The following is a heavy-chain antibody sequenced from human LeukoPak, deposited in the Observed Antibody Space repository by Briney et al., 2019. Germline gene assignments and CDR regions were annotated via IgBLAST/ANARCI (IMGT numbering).Heavy chain of an antibody. V-gene: IGHV3-30*02. D-gene: IGHD3-22*01. CDR2: MQYDGSDK. CDR3: AQDIPIGQVPSLGPGY. CDR1: GFIFSNYG. J-gene: IGHJ4*02. Sequence: GGSLRLSCEGSGFIFSNYGIHWVRQAPGKGLEWVTFMQYDGSDKFYADSVKGRFTISRDNSKNTVFLQMNGLRTEDTAVYFCAQDIPIGQVPSLGPGYWGRGTLVTVSS.